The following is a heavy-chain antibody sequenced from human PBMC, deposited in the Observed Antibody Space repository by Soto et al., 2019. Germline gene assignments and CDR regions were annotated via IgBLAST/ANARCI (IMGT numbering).Heavy chain of an antibody. J-gene: IGHJ3*02. CDR3: ARGGIAASLDAFDI. D-gene: IGHD6-13*01. CDR2: IIPIFGTA. CDR1: GGTFSSYA. V-gene: IGHV1-69*01. Sequence: QVQLVQSGAEVKKPGSSVKVSCKASGGTFSSYAISWVRQAPGHGLEWMGGIIPIFGTANYAQKFQRRVTITADDASSTAYMELSSLRSEETAVYYCARGGIAASLDAFDIWGQGTMVTVS.